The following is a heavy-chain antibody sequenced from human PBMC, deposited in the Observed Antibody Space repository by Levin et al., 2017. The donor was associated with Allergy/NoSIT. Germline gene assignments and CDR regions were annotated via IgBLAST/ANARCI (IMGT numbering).Heavy chain of an antibody. CDR1: GFTFSSYT. CDR2: ISGSGAII. CDR3: AKKAVAGTGIGNYFDY. V-gene: IGHV3-23*01. J-gene: IGHJ4*02. D-gene: IGHD6-19*01. Sequence: GESLKISCAASGFTFSSYTMNWVRQAPGKGLEWVSVISGSGAIIYYADSVKGRFTTSRDNSKNTLYLQMNSLRADDTAVYYCAKKAVAGTGIGNYFDYWGQGTLVPVSS.